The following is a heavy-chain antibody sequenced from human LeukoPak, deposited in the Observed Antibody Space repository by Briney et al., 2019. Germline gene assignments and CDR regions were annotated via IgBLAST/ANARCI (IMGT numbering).Heavy chain of an antibody. V-gene: IGHV3-7*01. Sequence: GGPLRLSCAPSGFTFSSFWMSWVRQAPGKGLDWVAKIKKDGVEKYYVDPVKGLFTNSRENAKYPLYLQVNSLRAEDYSWYNLARDHRWLEFSDPWGQGTLVTVSS. J-gene: IGHJ5*02. CDR2: IKKDGVEK. CDR3: ARDHRWLEFSDP. CDR1: GFTFSSFW. D-gene: IGHD5-24*01.